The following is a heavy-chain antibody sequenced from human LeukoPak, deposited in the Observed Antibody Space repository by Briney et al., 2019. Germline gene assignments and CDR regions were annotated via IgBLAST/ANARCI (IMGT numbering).Heavy chain of an antibody. CDR2: ISGSGDST. Sequence: PGGSLRLSCAASGFTFSNYAMTWVRQAPGKGLEWVSTISGSGDSTYYADSVKGRFTISRDSSKNTLYLQMNSLRAEDTAVYYCARIPYSSSSGAFDIWGQGTMVTVSS. D-gene: IGHD6-13*01. J-gene: IGHJ3*02. CDR1: GFTFSNYA. V-gene: IGHV3-23*01. CDR3: ARIPYSSSSGAFDI.